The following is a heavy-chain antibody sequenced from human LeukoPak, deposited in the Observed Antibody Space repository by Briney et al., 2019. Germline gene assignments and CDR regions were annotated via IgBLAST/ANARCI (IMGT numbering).Heavy chain of an antibody. CDR3: AKVIVVVPAAPLDY. Sequence: GGSLRLSCAASGFTFSSYSMNWVRQAPGKGLEWVSAISGSGGSTYYADSVKGRFTISRDNSKNTLYLQMNSLRAEDTAVYYCAKVIVVVPAAPLDYWGQGTLVTVSS. J-gene: IGHJ4*02. CDR1: GFTFSSYS. CDR2: ISGSGGST. D-gene: IGHD2-2*01. V-gene: IGHV3-23*01.